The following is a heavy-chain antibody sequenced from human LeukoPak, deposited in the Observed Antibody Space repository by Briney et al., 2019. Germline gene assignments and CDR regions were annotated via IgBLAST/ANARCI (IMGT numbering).Heavy chain of an antibody. CDR1: GGTFSSYA. CDR2: IIPIFGTA. J-gene: IGHJ3*02. CDR3: ASEGSYDILTGSRLGDAFDI. Sequence: GPSVKVSCKASGGTFSSYAISWVRQAPGQGLEWMGGIIPIFGTANYAQKFQGRVTITADESTSTAYMELSSLRSEDTAVYYCASEGSYDILTGSRLGDAFDIWGQGTMVTVSS. D-gene: IGHD3-9*01. V-gene: IGHV1-69*01.